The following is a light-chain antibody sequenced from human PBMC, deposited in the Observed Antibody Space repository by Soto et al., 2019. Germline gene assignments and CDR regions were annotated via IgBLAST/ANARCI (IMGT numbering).Light chain of an antibody. Sequence: QPVLTQSPSASASLGASVKLTCTLSSGHSSYAIAWHQQLPEKGPRFLMKLNSDGSHTKGDGIPDRFSGSSSGAERYLTISSLQSEDEADYYCQTWGTGIRVVFGGGTKLTVL. CDR1: SGHSSYA. CDR2: LNSDGSH. J-gene: IGLJ3*02. CDR3: QTWGTGIRVV. V-gene: IGLV4-69*01.